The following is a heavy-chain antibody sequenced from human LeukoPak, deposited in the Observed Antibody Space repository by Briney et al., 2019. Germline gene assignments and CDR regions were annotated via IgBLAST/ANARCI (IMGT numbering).Heavy chain of an antibody. V-gene: IGHV1-2*06. CDR2: INPNSGGT. CDR1: GYAFTGYF. CDR3: AREYNNNWPFDY. Sequence: VSVKVSCKASGYAFTGYFMHWVRQAPGQGLEWMGRINPNSGGTDYAQKFQGRVTMTRDTSINTAYMELSRLRSDDTAVYYCAREYNNNWPFDYWGQGTLVTVSS. D-gene: IGHD1-1*01. J-gene: IGHJ4*02.